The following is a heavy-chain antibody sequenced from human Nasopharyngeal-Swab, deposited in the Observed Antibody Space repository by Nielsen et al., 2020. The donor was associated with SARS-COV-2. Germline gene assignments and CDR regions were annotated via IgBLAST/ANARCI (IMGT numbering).Heavy chain of an antibody. V-gene: IGHV3-9*01. J-gene: IGHJ4*02. CDR3: AKDIEDGYCSGGSCYSFDY. Sequence: GGSLRLSCAASGFTFDDYAMHWVRQAPGKGLERVSGISWNSGSIGYADSVKGRFTISRDNAKNSLYLQMNSLRAEDTALYYCAKDIEDGYCSGGSCYSFDYWGQGTLVTVSS. CDR2: ISWNSGSI. CDR1: GFTFDDYA. D-gene: IGHD2-15*01.